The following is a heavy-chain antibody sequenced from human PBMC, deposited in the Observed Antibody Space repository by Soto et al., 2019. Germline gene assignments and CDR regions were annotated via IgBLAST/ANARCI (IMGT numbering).Heavy chain of an antibody. CDR2: INHSGST. CDR3: ARSGTAMVYRYFDY. CDR1: GGSFSGYY. J-gene: IGHJ4*02. V-gene: IGHV4-34*01. D-gene: IGHD5-18*01. Sequence: QVQLQQWGAGLLKPSETLSLTCAVYGGSFSGYYWSWIRQPPGKGLEWIGEINHSGSTNYNPSLTSRVTISVDTSTNQCSLKLSSVTAAATAVYYCARSGTAMVYRYFDYWGQGTLVTVSS.